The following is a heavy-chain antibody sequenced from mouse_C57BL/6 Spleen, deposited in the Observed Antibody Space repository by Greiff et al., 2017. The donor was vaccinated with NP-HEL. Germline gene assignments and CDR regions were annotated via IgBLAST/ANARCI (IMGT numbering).Heavy chain of an antibody. V-gene: IGHV1-82*01. CDR1: GYAFSSSW. Sequence: VKLQQSGPELVKPGASVKISCKASGYAFSSSWMNWVKQRPGKGLEWIGRIYPGDGDTNYNGKFKGKATLTADKSSSTAYMQLSSLTSEDSAVYFCATYYSNYEDYFDYWGQGTTLTVSS. CDR2: IYPGDGDT. D-gene: IGHD2-5*01. J-gene: IGHJ2*01. CDR3: ATYYSNYEDYFDY.